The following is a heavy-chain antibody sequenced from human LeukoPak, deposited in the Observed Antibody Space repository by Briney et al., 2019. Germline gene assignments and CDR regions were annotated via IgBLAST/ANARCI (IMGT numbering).Heavy chain of an antibody. CDR2: INTNTGNP. CDR1: GYTFTSYA. V-gene: IGHV7-4-1*02. CDR3: ARVEYSSSSLVWFDP. J-gene: IGHJ5*02. Sequence: VASVKVSCKASGYTFTSYAMNWVRQAPGQGLEWMGWINTNTGNPTCAQGFTGRFVFSLDTSVSTAYLQISSLKAEDTAVYYCARVEYSSSSLVWFDPWGQGTLVTVSS. D-gene: IGHD6-6*01.